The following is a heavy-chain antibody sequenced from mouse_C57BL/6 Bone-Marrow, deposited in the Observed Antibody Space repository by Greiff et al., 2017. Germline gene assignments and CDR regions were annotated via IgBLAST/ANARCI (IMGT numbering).Heavy chain of an antibody. CDR2: IRNKANGYTT. Sequence: EVQRVESGGGLVQPGGSLSLSCAASGFTFTDYYMSWVRQPPGKALEWLGFIRNKANGYTTAYSASVKGRFTISRDNSQSILYLQMNALRAEDSATYYCARYAGYSNSYAMDYWGQGTSVTVSS. J-gene: IGHJ4*01. D-gene: IGHD2-5*01. CDR3: ARYAGYSNSYAMDY. CDR1: GFTFTDYY. V-gene: IGHV7-3*01.